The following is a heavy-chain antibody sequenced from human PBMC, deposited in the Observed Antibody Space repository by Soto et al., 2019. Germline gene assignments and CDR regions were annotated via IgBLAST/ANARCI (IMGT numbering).Heavy chain of an antibody. CDR3: AREGDDPYYYYGMDV. Sequence: QVHLVQSGAEVKKPGASVKVSCKTSGYTFTRYGISWVRQAPGQGLEWMGWISGYDGRTNFAQKVQDRVTMTTDTSASTVDMELRSLSSDDTAVYYCAREGDDPYYYYGMDVWGPGTTVTVSS. D-gene: IGHD2-21*02. CDR1: GYTFTRYG. V-gene: IGHV1-18*01. J-gene: IGHJ6*02. CDR2: ISGYDGRT.